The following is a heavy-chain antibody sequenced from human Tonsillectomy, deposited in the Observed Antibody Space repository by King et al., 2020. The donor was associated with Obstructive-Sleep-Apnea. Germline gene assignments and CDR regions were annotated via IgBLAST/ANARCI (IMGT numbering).Heavy chain of an antibody. D-gene: IGHD6-13*01. Sequence: QLVQSGAEVKKPGASVKVSCRASGSTFTGYYIHWVRQAPGQGLQWMGWINSNTGGTNYAQKFQGRVTLTRDTSITTAYMELSRLRSDDTAVYFCAREAALQLVDYHYGMDVWGQGTTVTVSS. CDR2: INSNTGGT. V-gene: IGHV1-2*02. J-gene: IGHJ6*02. CDR3: AREAALQLVDYHYGMDV. CDR1: GSTFTGYY.